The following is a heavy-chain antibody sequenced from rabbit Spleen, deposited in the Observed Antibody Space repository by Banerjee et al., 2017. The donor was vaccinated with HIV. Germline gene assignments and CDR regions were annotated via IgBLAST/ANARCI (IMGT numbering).Heavy chain of an antibody. Sequence: QEQLEESGGDLVKPEGSLTLTCKASGFSFSDRDVMCWVRQAPGKGLEWIACINAATAKPVYATWAKGRFTISRTSSTTVTLRMTSLTAADRAAYFCARDLVGVIGWNFYLWGQGTLVTVS. CDR2: INAATAKP. CDR3: ARDLVGVIGWNFYL. CDR1: GFSFSDRDV. V-gene: IGHV1S45*01. D-gene: IGHD1-1*01. J-gene: IGHJ3*01.